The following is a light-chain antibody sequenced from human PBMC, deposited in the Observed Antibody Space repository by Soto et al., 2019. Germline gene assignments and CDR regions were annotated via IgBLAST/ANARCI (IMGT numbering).Light chain of an antibody. CDR3: QQYYSYPRVT. J-gene: IGKJ1*01. CDR1: QGISSY. CDR2: AAS. Sequence: AIRMTQSPSSLSASTGDRVTITCRASQGISSYLAWYQQKPGKAPKLLIYAASTSQSGVPSRFSGSGSGTDFTLTISCLQSEDFATYYCQQYYSYPRVTFGQGTKVDIK. V-gene: IGKV1-8*01.